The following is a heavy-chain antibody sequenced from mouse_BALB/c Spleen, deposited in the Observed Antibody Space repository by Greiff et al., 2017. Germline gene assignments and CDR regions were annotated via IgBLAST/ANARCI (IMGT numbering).Heavy chain of an antibody. J-gene: IGHJ3*01. V-gene: IGHV1S56*01. CDR2: IYPGNVNT. CDR3: ARSMIKREFAY. Sequence: QVQLQQSGPELVKPGASVRISCKASGYTFTSYYIHWVKQRPGQGLEWIGWIYPGNVNTKYNEKFKGKATLTADKSSSTAYMQLSSLTSEDSAVYFCARSMIKREFAYWGQGTLVTVSA. CDR1: GYTFTSYY. D-gene: IGHD2-4*01.